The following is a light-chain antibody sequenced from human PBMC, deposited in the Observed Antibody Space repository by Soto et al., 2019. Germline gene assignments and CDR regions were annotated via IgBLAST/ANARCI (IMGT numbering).Light chain of an antibody. CDR1: QSVGAY. V-gene: IGKV3-11*01. CDR3: QKGGVGTRFT. Sequence: EIVLTQSPATLSLSPGQRATLSCRASQSVGAYLAWYQQKVGQAPRLLIYDASNRASFIPARFSGSGSGTDFTLTISSLEPEDFAVYYCQKGGVGTRFTFGPGTRVDI. CDR2: DAS. J-gene: IGKJ3*01.